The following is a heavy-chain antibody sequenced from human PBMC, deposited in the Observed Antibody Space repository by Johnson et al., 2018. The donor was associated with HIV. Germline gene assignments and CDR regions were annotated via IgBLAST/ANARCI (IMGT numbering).Heavy chain of an antibody. CDR2: ISWNSGSI. J-gene: IGHJ3*02. D-gene: IGHD6-25*01. Sequence: VQLVESGGGLVQPGGSLRLSCAASGFTVSSNYMSWVRQAPGKGLEWVSGISWNSGSIGYADSVKGRFTISRDNAKNSLYLQMNSLRAEDTAVYYCARVGAAGVDAFDIWGQGTMVTVSS. V-gene: IGHV3-48*04. CDR1: GFTVSSNY. CDR3: ARVGAAGVDAFDI.